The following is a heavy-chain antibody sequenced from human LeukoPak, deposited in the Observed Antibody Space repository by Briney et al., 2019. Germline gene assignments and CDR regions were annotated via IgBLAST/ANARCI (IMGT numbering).Heavy chain of an antibody. CDR1: GFTLSSYW. CDR3: ARANAAGLDV. J-gene: IGHJ6*02. D-gene: IGHD6-13*01. CDR2: IKQDGSEK. Sequence: PGGSLRLSCAASGFTLSSYWMSWVRQAPGKGLEWVANIKQDGSEKYYVDSVKGRFTISRDNAKNSLYLHMNSLRAEDTAVYYCARANAAGLDVWGQGTTVTVSS. V-gene: IGHV3-7*01.